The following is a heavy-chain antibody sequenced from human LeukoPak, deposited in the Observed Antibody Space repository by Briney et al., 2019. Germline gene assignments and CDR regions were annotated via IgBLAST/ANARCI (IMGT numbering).Heavy chain of an antibody. CDR2: IISSGGTT. D-gene: IGHD3-3*01. CDR3: AKDPRPYYDVPVGY. J-gene: IGHJ4*02. Sequence: GGSLRLSCVASGFIFTDYAMGWARQAPGKGLEWVSSIISSGGTTLYAVSGKGRFTISRDLFKKSVHLEMKAMRAEDTAVYYCAKDPRPYYDVPVGYWGQGTLVTVSP. CDR1: GFIFTDYA. V-gene: IGHV3-23*01.